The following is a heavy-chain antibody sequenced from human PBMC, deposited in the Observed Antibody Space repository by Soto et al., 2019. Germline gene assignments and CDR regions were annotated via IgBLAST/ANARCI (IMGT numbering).Heavy chain of an antibody. J-gene: IGHJ6*02. Sequence: EVQLVESGGGLVQPGGSLRLSCAASGFTFSGYWMSWVRQAPGKGLEWVANIKQDGSEQFYVDSVKGRFTISRDNAKSSLYLQMHSLRAEDTAVYYCAREAVWGQGTTVTVSS. CDR3: AREAV. V-gene: IGHV3-7*05. CDR1: GFTFSGYW. CDR2: IKQDGSEQ.